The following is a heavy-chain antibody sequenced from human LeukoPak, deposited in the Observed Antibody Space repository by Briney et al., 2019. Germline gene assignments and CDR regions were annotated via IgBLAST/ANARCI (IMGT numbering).Heavy chain of an antibody. D-gene: IGHD6-13*01. CDR2: FDPEDGET. Sequence: ASVKVSCKVSGYTLTGLSMHWVRQAPGKGLEWMGGFDPEDGETIYAQKFQGRVTMTRDTSTSTVYMELSSLRSEDTAVYYCAREAAAGDFDYWGQGTLVTVSS. CDR1: GYTLTGLS. CDR3: AREAAAGDFDY. J-gene: IGHJ4*02. V-gene: IGHV1-24*01.